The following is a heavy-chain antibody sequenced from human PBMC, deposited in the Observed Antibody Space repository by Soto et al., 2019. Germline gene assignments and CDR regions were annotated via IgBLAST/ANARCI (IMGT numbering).Heavy chain of an antibody. D-gene: IGHD3-10*01. CDR2: ISAYNGNT. CDR3: ARGADPTNYYGSGSPDDY. CDR1: GDTFTSYD. V-gene: IGHV1-18*01. J-gene: IGHJ4*02. Sequence: ASVQASCNASGDTFTSYDNSWARQDTGEGREWMGWISAYNGNTSYAQKLQGRVTMTTDTSTSTAYMELSSLRSDDTAVYYCARGADPTNYYGSGSPDDYWGQGTLVTVSS.